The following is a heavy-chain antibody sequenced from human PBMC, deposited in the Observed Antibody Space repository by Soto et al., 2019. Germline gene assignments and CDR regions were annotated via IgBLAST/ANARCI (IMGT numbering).Heavy chain of an antibody. CDR1: GFTFSSYW. J-gene: IGHJ4*02. V-gene: IGHV3-7*01. CDR2: IKQDGSEK. CDR3: ARVATVTTGAVDY. D-gene: IGHD4-17*01. Sequence: EVQLVESGGGLVQPGGSLRLSCAASGFTFSSYWMSWVRQAPGKGLEWVANIKQDGSEKYYVDSVKGRFTISRDNAKNSLYLQMYSLRAEDTAVYYCARVATVTTGAVDYWGQGTLVTVSS.